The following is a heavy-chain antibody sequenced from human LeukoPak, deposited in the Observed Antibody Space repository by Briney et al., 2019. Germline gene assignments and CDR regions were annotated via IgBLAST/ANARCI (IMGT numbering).Heavy chain of an antibody. V-gene: IGHV3-33*08. D-gene: IGHD5-12*01. CDR1: GFTFTNYA. CDR3: AREPDGGYVTDS. J-gene: IGHJ4*02. CDR2: IWYDGSKE. Sequence: GGSPRLSCAASGFTFTNYAMHWVRQAPGKGLEWVALIWYDGSKEYYADSVRGRFTISRDDAKNTLFLQINGLRVEDTAVYFCAREPDGGYVTDSWGQGTLVTVSS.